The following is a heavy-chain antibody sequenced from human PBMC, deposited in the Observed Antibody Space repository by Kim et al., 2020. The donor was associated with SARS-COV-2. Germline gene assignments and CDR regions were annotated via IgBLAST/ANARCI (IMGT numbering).Heavy chain of an antibody. Sequence: ASVKVSCKASGYTFTRYYMHWVRQAPGQGLEWMGIINPSGGSTTYAQKFQGRVTMTRDTSTSTVYVDLSSLRSEDTAVYYCGRSGYYPDAFDIWGQGTMVTVSS. CDR1: GYTFTRYY. J-gene: IGHJ3*02. CDR2: INPSGGST. D-gene: IGHD3-22*01. CDR3: GRSGYYPDAFDI. V-gene: IGHV1-46*01.